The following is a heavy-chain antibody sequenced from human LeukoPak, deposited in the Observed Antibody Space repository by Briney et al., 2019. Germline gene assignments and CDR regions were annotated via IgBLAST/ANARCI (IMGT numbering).Heavy chain of an antibody. CDR2: INHSGST. CDR1: GGSFSGYY. Sequence: KPSETLSLTCAVYGGSFSGYYWSWIRQPPGKGLEWIGEINHSGSTNYNPSLKSRVTISVGTAKNQFSLKLSSVTAADTAVYYCARGEAFIAAAGTLYYFDYWGQGTLVTVSS. CDR3: ARGEAFIAAAGTLYYFDY. D-gene: IGHD6-13*01. V-gene: IGHV4-34*01. J-gene: IGHJ4*02.